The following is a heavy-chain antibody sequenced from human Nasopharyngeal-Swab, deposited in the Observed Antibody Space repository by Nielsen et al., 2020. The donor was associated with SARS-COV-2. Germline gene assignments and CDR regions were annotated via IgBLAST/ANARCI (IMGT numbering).Heavy chain of an antibody. CDR2: IDPSDSYT. J-gene: IGHJ5*02. D-gene: IGHD6-6*01. CDR1: GYSFTSYW. V-gene: IGHV5-10-1*01. CDR3: ARSGYSSSLGGFIA. Sequence: GGSLRLSCKGSGYSFTSYWISWVRQMPGKGLEWMGRIDPSDSYTDYSPSFQGHVTISADKSISTAYLQWSSLKASDTAMYYCARSGYSSSLGGFIAWGQGTLVTVSS.